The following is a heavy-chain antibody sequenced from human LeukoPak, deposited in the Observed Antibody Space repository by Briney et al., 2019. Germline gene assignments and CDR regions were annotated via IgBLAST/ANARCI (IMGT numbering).Heavy chain of an antibody. CDR1: GFTFSSYA. CDR3: AGRSGSYTDY. V-gene: IGHV3-23*01. Sequence: LPGGSLRLSCAASGFTFSSYAMSWVRQAPRKGLEWVSVVSGSGSSTDYADSVKGRFTISRDNSKNTLYLQMSNLRAEDTAVYYCAGRSGSYTDYWGQGTLVTVSS. J-gene: IGHJ4*02. D-gene: IGHD1-26*01. CDR2: VSGSGSST.